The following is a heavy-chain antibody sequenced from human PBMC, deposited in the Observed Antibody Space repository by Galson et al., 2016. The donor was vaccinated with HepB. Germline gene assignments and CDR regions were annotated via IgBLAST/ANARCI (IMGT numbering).Heavy chain of an antibody. J-gene: IGHJ6*04. CDR3: VRGSYSSDWYRTSAYDFGMDV. D-gene: IGHD6-19*01. Sequence: SLRLSCAASGFSFSNYDMYWVRQAPGKGLEWVSSIYTAGDTYYEDSVEGRFTVSRENAKDSLYLHTNSLRAGDTAVYYCVRGSYSSDWYRTSAYDFGMDVWGKGTPVTVSS. V-gene: IGHV3-13*01. CDR1: GFSFSNYD. CDR2: IYTAGDT.